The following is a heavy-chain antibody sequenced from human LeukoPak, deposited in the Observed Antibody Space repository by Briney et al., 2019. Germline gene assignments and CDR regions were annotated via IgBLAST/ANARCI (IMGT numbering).Heavy chain of an antibody. J-gene: IGHJ4*02. Sequence: ASVNVSCKASGYTFTGYYMHWVRQAPGQGLEWMGWINPNSGGTNYAQKFQGWVTMTRDTSISTAYMELSRLRSDDTAVYYCASSGYYYGPLDYWGQGTLVTVSS. CDR1: GYTFTGYY. V-gene: IGHV1-2*04. CDR2: INPNSGGT. CDR3: ASSGYYYGPLDY. D-gene: IGHD3-22*01.